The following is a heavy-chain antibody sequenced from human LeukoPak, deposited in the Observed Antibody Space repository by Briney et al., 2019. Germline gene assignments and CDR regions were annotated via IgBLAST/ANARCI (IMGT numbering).Heavy chain of an antibody. Sequence: GGSLRLSCAASGFTFSNYAMSWVRQAPGKGLEWVSAISGSGGSTYYADSVKGRFTISRDNSKNTLYLQMNSLRAEDTAVYYCANPTILHYFDYWGQGTLVTVSS. CDR3: ANPTILHYFDY. CDR1: GFTFSNYA. D-gene: IGHD5-12*01. J-gene: IGHJ4*02. CDR2: ISGSGGST. V-gene: IGHV3-23*01.